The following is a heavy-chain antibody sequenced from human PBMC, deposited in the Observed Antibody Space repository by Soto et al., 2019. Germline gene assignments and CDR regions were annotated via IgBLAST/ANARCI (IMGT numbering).Heavy chain of an antibody. Sequence: PSETLSLTCTVSGGSISSGGYYWSWIRQHPGKGLEWIGYIYYSGSTYYNPSLKSRVTISVDTSKNQFSLKLSSVTAADTAVYYCARDLGGYSYGYNWFDPWGQGTLVTVSS. J-gene: IGHJ5*02. CDR2: IYYSGST. CDR3: ARDLGGYSYGYNWFDP. D-gene: IGHD5-18*01. V-gene: IGHV4-31*03. CDR1: GGSISSGGYY.